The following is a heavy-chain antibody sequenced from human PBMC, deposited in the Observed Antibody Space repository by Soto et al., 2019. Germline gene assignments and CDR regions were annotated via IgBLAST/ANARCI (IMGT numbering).Heavy chain of an antibody. D-gene: IGHD1-20*01. CDR2: ISYYGGIE. CDR3: ARDNWNDLYYYYGMDV. Sequence: QVQLVESGGGVVQPGRSLRLSCAASGFTFSSYAMHWVRQAPGKGLEWVAVISYYGGIEYYADSVKGRFTISRDNSKNTLYLQMNSLRAEDAAVYYCARDNWNDLYYYYGMDVWGQGTTVTVSS. CDR1: GFTFSSYA. J-gene: IGHJ6*02. V-gene: IGHV3-30-3*01.